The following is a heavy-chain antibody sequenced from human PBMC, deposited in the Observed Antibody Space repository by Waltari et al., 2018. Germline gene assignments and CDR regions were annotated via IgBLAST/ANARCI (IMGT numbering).Heavy chain of an antibody. CDR1: GFTFSSYA. Sequence: EVQLVESGGGLVQTGGSLRLSCAASGFTFSSYAMSWVRQAPGKGLEWVSALIVSVGSTYSADSVKCRFTISRDNSKNTLYLQMNSLRAEDTAVYYCAKSLSGSYLADAFDIWGQGTMVTVSS. J-gene: IGHJ3*02. V-gene: IGHV3-23*04. CDR3: AKSLSGSYLADAFDI. CDR2: LIVSVGST. D-gene: IGHD1-26*01.